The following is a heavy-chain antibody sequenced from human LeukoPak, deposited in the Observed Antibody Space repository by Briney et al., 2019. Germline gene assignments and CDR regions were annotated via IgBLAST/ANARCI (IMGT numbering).Heavy chain of an antibody. J-gene: IGHJ4*02. V-gene: IGHV3-11*06. Sequence: PGGSLRLSCAASGFALSDYYMSWIRQAPGKGLGWVSYISSSSIYTNYADSVKGRFTISRDNAKNSLYPQMNSLRAEDTAVYYCARDREYYFDYWGQGTLVTVSS. CDR3: ARDREYYFDY. CDR2: ISSSSIYT. CDR1: GFALSDYY.